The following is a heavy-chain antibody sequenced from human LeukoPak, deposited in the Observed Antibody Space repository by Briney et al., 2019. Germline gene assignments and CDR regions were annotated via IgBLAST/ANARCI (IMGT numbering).Heavy chain of an antibody. J-gene: IGHJ4*02. CDR1: GYTFTGYY. CDR3: ARGGPTFDSSGWDDFDY. Sequence: GASVKVSCKASGYTFTGYYMHWVRQAPGQGLEWMGWINPNSGGTDYAQKFQGRVTMTRDTSISTAYMELSRLRSDDTAVYHCARGGPTFDSSGWDDFDYWGQGTLVTVSS. D-gene: IGHD6-19*01. V-gene: IGHV1-2*02. CDR2: INPNSGGT.